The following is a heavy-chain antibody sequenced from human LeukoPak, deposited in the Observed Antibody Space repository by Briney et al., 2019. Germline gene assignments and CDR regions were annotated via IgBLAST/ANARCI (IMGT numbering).Heavy chain of an antibody. Sequence: GASVKVSCKASGYTFTGYYMHWVRQAPGQGLEWMGRINPNSGGTNYAQKFQGRVTMTRDTSISTAYMELSRLRSDDTAEYYCARDPEIRQYYDYCSGYPPAFDYWGEGTLVAVSS. D-gene: IGHD3-3*01. CDR1: GYTFTGYY. J-gene: IGHJ4*02. V-gene: IGHV1-2*06. CDR3: ARDPEIRQYYDYCSGYPPAFDY. CDR2: INPNSGGT.